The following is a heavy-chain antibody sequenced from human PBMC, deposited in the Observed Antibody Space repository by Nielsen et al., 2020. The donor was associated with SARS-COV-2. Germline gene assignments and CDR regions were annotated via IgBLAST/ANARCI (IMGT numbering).Heavy chain of an antibody. CDR2: MSGSGGST. Sequence: WIRQSPGKGLEWVSAMSGSGGSTYYADSVKGRFTISRDNSKNTLYLQMNSLRAEDTAVYYCARDYYDSSGSGFYYYYYGMDVWGQGTTVTVSS. V-gene: IGHV3-23*01. J-gene: IGHJ6*02. CDR3: ARDYYDSSGSGFYYYYYGMDV. D-gene: IGHD3-22*01.